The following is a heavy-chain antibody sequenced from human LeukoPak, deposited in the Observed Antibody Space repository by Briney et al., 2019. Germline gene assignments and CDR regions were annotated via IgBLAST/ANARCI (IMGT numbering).Heavy chain of an antibody. D-gene: IGHD5-18*01. J-gene: IGHJ5*02. CDR2: IYSGGST. CDR3: ASGGQIWIS. CDR1: GFTVNSNH. V-gene: IGHV3-66*02. Sequence: GGSLRLSCAASGFTVNSNHMSWVRQPPGRGLEWVSLIYSGGSTYYADYVKGRFTISRDNSKNTLNLQMNSLRAEDTAVYYCASGGQIWISWGQGTLVTVSS.